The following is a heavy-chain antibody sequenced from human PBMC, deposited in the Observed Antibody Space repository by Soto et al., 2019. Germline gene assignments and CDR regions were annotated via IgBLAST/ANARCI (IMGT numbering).Heavy chain of an antibody. CDR3: ASQGY. V-gene: IGHV4-34*01. CDR1: GGSFSGYY. Sequence: QVQLQQWGAGLLKPSETLSLTCAVYGGSFSGYYWSWIRQPPGKGLEWIGEINHSGSTNYNPSLKXXVTISVDTSQNQFPLKLSSVPAADPAVYYGASQGYWGQGTLVTVSS. J-gene: IGHJ4*02. CDR2: INHSGST.